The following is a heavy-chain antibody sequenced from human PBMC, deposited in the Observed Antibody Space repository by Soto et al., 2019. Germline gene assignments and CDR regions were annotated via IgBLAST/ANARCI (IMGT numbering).Heavy chain of an antibody. CDR1: GYTFTSYG. Sequence: ASVKVSCKASGYTFTSYGISWVRQAPGQGLEWMGWISAYNGNTNYAQKLQGRVTMTTDTSTSTAYMELRSLRSDDTAVHYCARDDFWSGNERTFVYWGQGTLVTVSS. CDR3: ARDDFWSGNERTFVY. J-gene: IGHJ4*02. CDR2: ISAYNGNT. D-gene: IGHD3-3*01. V-gene: IGHV1-18*01.